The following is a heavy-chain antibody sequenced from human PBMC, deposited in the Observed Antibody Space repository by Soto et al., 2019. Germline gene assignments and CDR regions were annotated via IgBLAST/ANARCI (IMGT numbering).Heavy chain of an antibody. CDR1: GDSVSSNSVV. CDR2: TAYRSKWDT. J-gene: IGHJ4*02. D-gene: IGHD6-19*01. V-gene: IGHV6-1*01. CDR3: AREGSGWIGFDY. Sequence: QVHLQQSGPGLVKPSQTLSLSCVISGDSVSSNSVVWSWIRQSPSRGLEWLGRTAYRSKWDTESAVSVKSRISINAVTSKNQFSLQLNSVTPEDTAVYYCAREGSGWIGFDYWRQGTLVTVSS.